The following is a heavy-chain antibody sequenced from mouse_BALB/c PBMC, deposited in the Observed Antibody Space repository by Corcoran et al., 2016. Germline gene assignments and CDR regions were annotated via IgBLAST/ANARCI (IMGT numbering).Heavy chain of an antibody. CDR2: IDPANGNT. V-gene: IGHV14-3*02. J-gene: IGHJ3*01. CDR3: ASDSFAY. CDR1: GFNIKDTS. Sequence: EDQLQQSGAELVKPGAPVKLSCTASGFNIKDTSMHWVKQRPEQGLEWIGRIDPANGNTKYDPKFQGKATITADTSSNTAYLQLSSLTSEDTAVYYGASDSFAYWGQGTLVTVSA.